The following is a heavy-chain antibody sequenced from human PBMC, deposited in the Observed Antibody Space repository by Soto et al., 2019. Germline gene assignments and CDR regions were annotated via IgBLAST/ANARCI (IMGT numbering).Heavy chain of an antibody. V-gene: IGHV3-30-3*01. CDR2: ISYDGSNK. CDR3: AKAIAAAGTVYYYGMDV. J-gene: IGHJ6*02. Sequence: GGSLRLSCAASGFTFSSYAMHWVRQAPGKGLEWVAVISYDGSNKYYADSVKGRFTISRDNAKNTLYLQMNSLRAEDTALYYCAKAIAAAGTVYYYGMDVWGQGTKVTVSS. D-gene: IGHD6-13*01. CDR1: GFTFSSYA.